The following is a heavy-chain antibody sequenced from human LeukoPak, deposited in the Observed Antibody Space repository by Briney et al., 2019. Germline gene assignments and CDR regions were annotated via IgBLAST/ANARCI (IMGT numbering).Heavy chain of an antibody. D-gene: IGHD2-2*02. J-gene: IGHJ4*02. CDR3: TSNLYCSTSSCYTLDN. V-gene: IGHV3-15*01. Sequence: GGSLRLSCAASGFTFNNGWMSWVRQAPGKGLEWVGRIKSKSERGTTDYAAPVKGRFTISRDGSTNTVYLHMNSLKTEDTAVYFCTSNLYCSTSSCYTLDNWGQGTLVAVSP. CDR1: GFTFNNGW. CDR2: IKSKSERGTT.